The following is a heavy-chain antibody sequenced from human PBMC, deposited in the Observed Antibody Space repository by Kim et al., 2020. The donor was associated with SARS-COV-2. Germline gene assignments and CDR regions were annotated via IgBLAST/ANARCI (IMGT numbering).Heavy chain of an antibody. CDR2: ST. Sequence: STYYADSVKGRFTISRDNSKNTLYLQMNSLRAEDTAVYYCVKEIAVAGNRWGQGTLVTVSS. CDR3: VKEIAVAGNR. J-gene: IGHJ5*02. D-gene: IGHD6-19*01. V-gene: IGHV3-23*01.